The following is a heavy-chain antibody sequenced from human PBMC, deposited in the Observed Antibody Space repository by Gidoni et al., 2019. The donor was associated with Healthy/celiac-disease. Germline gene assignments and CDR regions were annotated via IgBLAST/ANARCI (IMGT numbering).Heavy chain of an antibody. D-gene: IGHD3-22*01. CDR1: VASISSGGYY. V-gene: IGHV4-31*03. J-gene: IGHJ4*02. CDR3: ARGLGGYYDSSGYYDY. CDR2: IYYSGST. Sequence: QVQLQESGPGLVKPSQTLSLTCTVSVASISSGGYYWSWIRQHPGKGLEWIGYIYYSGSTYYNPSLKSRVTISVDTSKNQFSMKLSSVTAADTAVYYCARGLGGYYDSSGYYDYWGQGTLVTVSS.